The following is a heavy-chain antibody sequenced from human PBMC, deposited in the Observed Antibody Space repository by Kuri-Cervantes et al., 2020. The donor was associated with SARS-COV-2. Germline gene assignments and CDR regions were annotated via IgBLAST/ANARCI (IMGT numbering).Heavy chain of an antibody. Sequence: GGSLRLSCAASGFTFSSNYMSWVRQAPGKGLEWVSVIYSGGSTYYADSVKGRFTISRDNSKNTLYLQMNSLRAEYTAVYYCARARGEYDFWSGYYPSYYYYYGMDVWGQGTTVTVSS. V-gene: IGHV3-53*01. CDR1: GFTFSSNY. CDR3: ARARGEYDFWSGYYPSYYYYYGMDV. CDR2: IYSGGST. D-gene: IGHD3-3*01. J-gene: IGHJ6*02.